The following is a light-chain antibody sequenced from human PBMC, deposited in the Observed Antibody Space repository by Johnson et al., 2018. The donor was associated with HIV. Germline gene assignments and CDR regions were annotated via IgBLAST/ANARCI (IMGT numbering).Light chain of an antibody. Sequence: QSVLTQPPSVSAAPGQKVTISCPGNSSNIENYFLSWYQQFSCAAPRLVISEDNKRPSGIHDRFSGSKSGASATLGITGLQAGDVADYYCATWDTSLGAGGVFGTGTKVTVL. V-gene: IGLV1-51*02. CDR1: SSNIENYF. CDR3: ATWDTSLGAGGV. J-gene: IGLJ1*01. CDR2: EDN.